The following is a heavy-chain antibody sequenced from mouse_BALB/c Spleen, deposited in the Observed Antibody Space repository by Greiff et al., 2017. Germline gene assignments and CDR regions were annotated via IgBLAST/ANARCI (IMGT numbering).Heavy chain of an antibody. CDR2: ISNGGGST. Sequence: EVKLVESGGGLVQPGGSLKLSCAASGFTFSSYTMSWVRQTPEKRLEWVAYISNGGGSTYYPDTVKGRFTISRDNAKNTLYLQMSSLKSEDTAMYYCARHERGSDGYPWFAYWGQGTLVTVSA. CDR1: GFTFSSYT. V-gene: IGHV5-12-2*01. D-gene: IGHD2-3*01. CDR3: ARHERGSDGYPWFAY. J-gene: IGHJ3*01.